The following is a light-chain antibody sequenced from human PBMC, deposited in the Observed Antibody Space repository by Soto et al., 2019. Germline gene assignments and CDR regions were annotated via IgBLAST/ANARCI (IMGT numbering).Light chain of an antibody. CDR1: QGISSG. CDR2: APS. J-gene: IGKJ3*01. V-gene: IGKV1-12*01. CDR3: QQANSFPLFT. Sequence: DIQMIQSLSSVSASVGDRVTITCLSSQGISSGLAWYQQKPGKAPKLLLYAPSSLQIGMPSRCSGSGSGTDFTLTIGSLQPEDFATYNCQQANSFPLFTCDPGTKVDIK.